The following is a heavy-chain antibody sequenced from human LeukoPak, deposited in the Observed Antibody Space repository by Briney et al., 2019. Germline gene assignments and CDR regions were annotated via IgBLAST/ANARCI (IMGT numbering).Heavy chain of an antibody. CDR1: GYSISSGYY. D-gene: IGHD2-15*01. Sequence: PSETLSLTCTVSGYSISSGYYWGWIRPPPGKGLGWIGSIYHSGSTYYNPSLKSRVTISVDTSKNQFSLKLSSVTAADTAVYYCAGGYCGGGRCSDCWGQGTLVTVS. V-gene: IGHV4-38-2*02. CDR3: AGGYCGGGRCSDC. CDR2: IYHSGST. J-gene: IGHJ4*02.